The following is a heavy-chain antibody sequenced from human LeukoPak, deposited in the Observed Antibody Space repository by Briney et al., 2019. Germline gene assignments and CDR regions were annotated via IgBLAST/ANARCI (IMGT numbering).Heavy chain of an antibody. Sequence: GGSLRLSCAASGFTFSSYSMNWVRQAPGKRLEWVSYISSSSSYIYYADSVKGRFTISRDNAKNSLYLQMNSLRAEDTAVYYCARNDVVGATTFGYFDYWGQGTLVTVSS. V-gene: IGHV3-21*01. J-gene: IGHJ4*02. D-gene: IGHD1-26*01. CDR1: GFTFSSYS. CDR2: ISSSSSYI. CDR3: ARNDVVGATTFGYFDY.